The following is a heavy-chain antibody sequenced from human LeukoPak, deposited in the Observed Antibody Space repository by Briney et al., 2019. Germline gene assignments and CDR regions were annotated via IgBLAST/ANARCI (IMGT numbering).Heavy chain of an antibody. CDR3: ARGGRTYGY. CDR1: GDTFTSHD. D-gene: IGHD4-17*01. J-gene: IGHJ4*02. Sequence: SXXVTCEASGDTFTSHDINWVRQATGQGGEWMGRLNPDSGVTGYVQKFQNRLTITRNTSIISSYMELYSLTSDDTAVYYCARGGRTYGYWGQGTLVTVSS. V-gene: IGHV1-8*01. CDR2: LNPDSGVT.